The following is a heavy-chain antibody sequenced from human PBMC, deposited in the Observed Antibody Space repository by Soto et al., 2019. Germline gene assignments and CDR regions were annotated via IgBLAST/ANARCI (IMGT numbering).Heavy chain of an antibody. CDR2: ISGSGGST. CDR3: AKWGPHSSPPRYYYYGMDV. J-gene: IGHJ6*02. D-gene: IGHD6-13*01. CDR1: GFTFSSYA. V-gene: IGHV3-23*01. Sequence: PGGSLRLSCAASGFTFSSYAMSWVRRAPGKGLEWVSAISGSGGSTYYADSVKGRFTISRDNSKNTLYLQMNSLRAEDTAVYYCAKWGPHSSPPRYYYYGMDVWGQGTTVTVSS.